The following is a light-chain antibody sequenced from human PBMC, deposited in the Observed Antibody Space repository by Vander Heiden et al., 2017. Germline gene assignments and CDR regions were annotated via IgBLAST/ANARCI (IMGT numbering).Light chain of an antibody. V-gene: IGKV4-1*01. J-gene: IGKJ4*01. CDR1: QSVLSSSNNKNY. CDR2: WAS. CDR3: QQSSTAPLT. Sequence: DTVMTQSPDYLAVSLGERATINSKTSQSVLSSSNNKNYLAWYQQIPGQPPKLLINWASTRESGVPDRFSGSGSGTDFTLTISSLQAEDVAVYYCQQSSTAPLTFGGGTKVEIK.